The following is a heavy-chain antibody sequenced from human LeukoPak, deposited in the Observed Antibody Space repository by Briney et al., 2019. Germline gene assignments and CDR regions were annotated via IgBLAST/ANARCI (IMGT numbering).Heavy chain of an antibody. CDR2: ITPLFGTA. D-gene: IGHD2-2*01. J-gene: IGHJ5*02. V-gene: IGHV1-69*13. Sequence: SVKVSCKASGGTFSKYSISWVRQRPGQGLEWMGGITPLFGTANYAQKFQGRVTITADESTSTAYMELSSLRSEDTAVYYCARDPGYCSSTSCYGMVGWFDPWGQGTLVTVSS. CDR3: ARDPGYCSSTSCYGMVGWFDP. CDR1: GGTFSKYS.